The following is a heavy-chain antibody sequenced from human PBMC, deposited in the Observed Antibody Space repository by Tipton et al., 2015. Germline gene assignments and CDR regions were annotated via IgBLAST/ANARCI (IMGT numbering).Heavy chain of an antibody. Sequence: TLSLTCTVSGGSVSSGSYYWSWIRQPPGKGLEWIGYISYSGTTNYNPSLKSRVIMSIDTSKDQFSLKLSSVTAADTAVYYCARGADYYDSSDYSYVVPFDYWGQGTRVTVSS. J-gene: IGHJ4*02. CDR1: GGSVSSGSYY. V-gene: IGHV4-61*01. CDR3: ARGADYYDSSDYSYVVPFDY. CDR2: ISYSGTT. D-gene: IGHD3-22*01.